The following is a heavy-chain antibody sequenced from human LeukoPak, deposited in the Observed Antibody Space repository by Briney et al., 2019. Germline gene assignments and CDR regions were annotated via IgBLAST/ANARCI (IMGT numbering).Heavy chain of an antibody. CDR3: ARHAKFGELLSMDV. D-gene: IGHD3-10*02. CDR1: GYSFTSYW. Sequence: GESLRISCKGSGYSFTSYWISWVRQMPGKGLEXXXRIDPSDSYTNYSPSFQGHVTISADKSISTAYLQWSSLKASDTAMYYCARHAKFGELLSMDVWGKGTTVTVSS. V-gene: IGHV5-10-1*01. J-gene: IGHJ6*04. CDR2: IDPSDSYT.